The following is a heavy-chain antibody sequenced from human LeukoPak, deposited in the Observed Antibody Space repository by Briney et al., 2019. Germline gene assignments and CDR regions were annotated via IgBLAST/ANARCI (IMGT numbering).Heavy chain of an antibody. J-gene: IGHJ4*02. V-gene: IGHV3-48*02. CDR2: ISSSSSTI. CDR1: GFIFSTYS. D-gene: IGHD6-6*01. Sequence: GGSLRLSCTASGFIFSTYSMNWVSQAPGKGLEWVSYISSSSSTIYYADSVKGRFTISRDNAKNSLYLQMNSLRDEDTAVYYCARGQGKYRTFHYWGQGTLVTVSS. CDR3: ARGQGKYRTFHY.